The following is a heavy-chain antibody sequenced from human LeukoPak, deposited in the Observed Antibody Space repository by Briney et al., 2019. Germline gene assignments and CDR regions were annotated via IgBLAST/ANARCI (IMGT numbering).Heavy chain of an antibody. CDR1: GFTFSSYG. CDR3: ANLQAWELPFDY. V-gene: IGHV3-33*06. D-gene: IGHD1-26*01. CDR2: IWYDGSNK. J-gene: IGHJ4*02. Sequence: GRSLRLSCAASGFTFSSYGMHWVRQAPGKGLEWVAVIWYDGSNKYYADSVKGRFTISRDNSKNTLYLQMNSLRAEDTAVYYCANLQAWELPFDYWGQGTLVTVSS.